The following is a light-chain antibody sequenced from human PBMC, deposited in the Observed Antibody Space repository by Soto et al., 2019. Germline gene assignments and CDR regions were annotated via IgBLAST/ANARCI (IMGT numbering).Light chain of an antibody. V-gene: IGKV3-11*01. J-gene: IGKJ4*01. CDR2: DVS. CDR3: QQRSDWPPS. CDR1: QSVGSD. Sequence: EIVMTQSPATLSVSPGERATLSCRASQSVGSDLAWYQQKPGQAPRLVIYDVSNRASGIPARFSGSGSETDFTLTISSLEPEDFAVYYCQQRSDWPPSFGGGTKVDIK.